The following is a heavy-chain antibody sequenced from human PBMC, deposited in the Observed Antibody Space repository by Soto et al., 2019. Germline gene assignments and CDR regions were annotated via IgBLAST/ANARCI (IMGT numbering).Heavy chain of an antibody. Sequence: NPSETLSLTCTVSGGSISISSYYWGWIRQPPGKGLEWIGSIYYSGSTYYNPSLKSRVTISVDTSKNQFSLKLGSVTAADTAVYYCATLNAYYYDSSGYKIDPYVDYWGQGTLVTVSS. CDR1: GGSISISSYY. CDR2: IYYSGST. D-gene: IGHD3-22*01. CDR3: ATLNAYYYDSSGYKIDPYVDY. V-gene: IGHV4-39*01. J-gene: IGHJ4*02.